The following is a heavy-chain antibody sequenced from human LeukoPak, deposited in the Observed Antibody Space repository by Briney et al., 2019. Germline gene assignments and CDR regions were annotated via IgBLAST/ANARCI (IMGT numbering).Heavy chain of an antibody. J-gene: IGHJ4*02. D-gene: IGHD3-22*01. Sequence: SQTLSLTCTVSGGSISSGDYYWSWIRQPPGKGLEWIGYIYYSGSTYYNPSLKSRVTISVDTSKNQFSLKLSSVTAADTAVYYCASHYYDSSGYYLAHDYWGQGTLVTVSS. CDR3: ASHYYDSSGYYLAHDY. CDR1: GGSISSGDYY. CDR2: IYYSGST. V-gene: IGHV4-30-4*01.